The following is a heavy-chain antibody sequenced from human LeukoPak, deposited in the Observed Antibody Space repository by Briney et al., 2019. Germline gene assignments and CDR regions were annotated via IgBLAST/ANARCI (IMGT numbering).Heavy chain of an antibody. D-gene: IGHD5-18*01. V-gene: IGHV4-38-2*02. Sequence: SETLSLTCIVSGYSISSGYYWGWIRQPPGKGLEWIGNIHHSGSTYYNPSLKSRVTISVDTSKNQFSLKLSSVTAADTAVYYCARGGYSYGMGGAFDIWGQGTMVTVSS. CDR3: ARGGYSYGMGGAFDI. CDR1: GYSISSGYY. J-gene: IGHJ3*02. CDR2: IHHSGST.